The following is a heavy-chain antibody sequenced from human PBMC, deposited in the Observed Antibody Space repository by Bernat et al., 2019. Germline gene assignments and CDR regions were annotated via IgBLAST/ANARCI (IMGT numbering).Heavy chain of an antibody. CDR3: GRVPLVCSGGTCYCYVDV. Sequence: QVQVQESGPGLVKPSETLSLTCTVSRASLTDYYWSWIRQPPGRGLEWIAYIHYSGTTDYNPSLQSRVTISVDTSKNQLSLNLSRATAAGTAVYYCGRVPLVCSGGTCYCYVDVWGKGTAVTVSS. J-gene: IGHJ6*03. CDR1: RASLTDYY. V-gene: IGHV4-59*01. CDR2: IHYSGTT. D-gene: IGHD2-15*01.